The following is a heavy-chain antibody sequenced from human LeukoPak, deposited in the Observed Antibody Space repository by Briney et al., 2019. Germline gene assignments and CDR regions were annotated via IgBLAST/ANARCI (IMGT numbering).Heavy chain of an antibody. CDR2: IDTAGNT. D-gene: IGHD6-13*01. CDR3: AKGTAGGMVYSDY. V-gene: IGHV3-13*04. CDR1: GFTFSRYD. J-gene: IGHJ4*02. Sequence: PGGSLRLSCAASGFTFSRYDMHWVRQVKGKGLEWVSAIDTAGNTYYSGSVRGRFTISRANAKNSLYLEMNSLRAEDTAVYYCAKGTAGGMVYSDYWGQGTLVTVSS.